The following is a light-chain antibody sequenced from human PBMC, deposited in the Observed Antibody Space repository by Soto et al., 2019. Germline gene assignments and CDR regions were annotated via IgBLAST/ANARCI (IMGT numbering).Light chain of an antibody. CDR3: QQRSGWPPSLT. V-gene: IGKV3-11*01. CDR2: DTS. CDR1: QSVSNY. Sequence: EVVLTQSPATLSLSPGETATLSCRASQSVSNYLAWYQQKPGQAPRLLIYDTSKSATGIPARFSGSGSGPDFTLTISSLEPEDFAVYFCQQRSGWPPSLTFGGGTKVEIK. J-gene: IGKJ4*01.